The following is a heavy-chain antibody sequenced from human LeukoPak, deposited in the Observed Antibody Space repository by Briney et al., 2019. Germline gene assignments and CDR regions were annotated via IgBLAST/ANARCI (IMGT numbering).Heavy chain of an antibody. CDR2: IYYSGST. D-gene: IGHD6-19*01. CDR1: GGSISSSY. CDR3: ARGNGWYYY. V-gene: IGHV4-59*01. Sequence: SETLSLTCTVSGGSISSSYWSWIRQPPGKGLEWIGYIYYSGSTNYNLSLKSRVTISVDTSKNQFSLKLTSVTAADTAVYYCARGNGWYYYWGQGTLVTVSS. J-gene: IGHJ4*02.